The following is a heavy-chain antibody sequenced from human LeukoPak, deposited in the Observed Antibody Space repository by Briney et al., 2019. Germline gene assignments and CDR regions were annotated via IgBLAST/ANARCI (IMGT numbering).Heavy chain of an antibody. CDR3: AARPHGDSPYFDF. D-gene: IGHD4-17*01. Sequence: GGSLRLSCAASGFTFSSYAMHWVRQAPGKGLEWVAVISYDGGNKYYADSVKGRFTISRDNSKNTLYLQMNSLRAEDTAVYFCAARPHGDSPYFDFWGQGTLVTVSS. CDR1: GFTFSSYA. V-gene: IGHV3-30-3*01. CDR2: ISYDGGNK. J-gene: IGHJ4*02.